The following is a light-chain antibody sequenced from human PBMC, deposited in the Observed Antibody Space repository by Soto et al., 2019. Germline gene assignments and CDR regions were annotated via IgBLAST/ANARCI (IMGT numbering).Light chain of an antibody. J-gene: IGKJ4*01. CDR3: QQYDSYPTT. Sequence: DIQMTQSPSSLSASVGDRVTITCRASQVISSRLAWYQPKPEKAPKSLIYAASSLQSGVPSRFSGSGSGKEFTLNISSLQPEDFATYHYQQYDSYPTTFGGGTKVEIK. CDR1: QVISSR. CDR2: AAS. V-gene: IGKV1D-16*01.